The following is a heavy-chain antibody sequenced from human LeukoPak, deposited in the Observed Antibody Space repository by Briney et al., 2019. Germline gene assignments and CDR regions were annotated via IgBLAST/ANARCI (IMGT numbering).Heavy chain of an antibody. Sequence: NPSETLSLTCTVSGGSISSYYWSWIRQPPGKGLEWIGYIYYSGSTNYNPSLKSRVTISVDTSKNQFSLKLSSVTAADTAVYYCARSSYGDYVGNWFDPWGQGTLVTVSS. CDR2: IYYSGST. CDR1: GGSISSYY. CDR3: ARSSYGDYVGNWFDP. V-gene: IGHV4-59*08. J-gene: IGHJ5*02. D-gene: IGHD4-17*01.